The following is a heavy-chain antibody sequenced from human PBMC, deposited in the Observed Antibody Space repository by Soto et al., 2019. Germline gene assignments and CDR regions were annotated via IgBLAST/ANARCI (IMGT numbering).Heavy chain of an antibody. V-gene: IGHV4-39*01. CDR3: ARTPGNYPPWRAFDI. CDR2: IYYSGST. Sequence: QLQLQESGPGLVKPSETLSLTCTVSGGSISSSSYYWGWIRQPPGKGLEWIGSIYYSGSTYYNPSLKSRVTISVDTSKNQFSLQLSSVTAADTAVYYCARTPGNYPPWRAFDIWGQGTMVTVSS. D-gene: IGHD1-7*01. CDR1: GGSISSSSYY. J-gene: IGHJ3*02.